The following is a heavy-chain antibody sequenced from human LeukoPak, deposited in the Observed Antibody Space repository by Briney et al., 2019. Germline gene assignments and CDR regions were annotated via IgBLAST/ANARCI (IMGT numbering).Heavy chain of an antibody. Sequence: GSSVKVSCKASGGTFSSYAISWVRQAPGQGLEWMGGIIPIFGTANYAQKLQGRVTMTTDTSTSTAYMELRSLRSDDTAVYYCARDGAGWFGGNWFDPWGQGTLVTVSS. CDR3: ARDGAGWFGGNWFDP. V-gene: IGHV1-69*05. J-gene: IGHJ5*02. CDR1: GGTFSSYA. CDR2: IIPIFGTA. D-gene: IGHD3-10*01.